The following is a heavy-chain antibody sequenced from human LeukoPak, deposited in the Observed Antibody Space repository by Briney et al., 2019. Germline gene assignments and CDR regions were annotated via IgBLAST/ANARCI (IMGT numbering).Heavy chain of an antibody. CDR3: ARDWDCTSSSCYHAFDI. D-gene: IGHD2-2*01. Sequence: GGSLRLSCAASGFTVSSNYMSRVRQAPGKGLEWVSVIYSGGSTYYADSVKGRFTISRDNSKNTLYLQMNSLRVEDTAVYYCARDWDCTSSSCYHAFDIWGQGTMVTVSS. CDR1: GFTVSSNY. CDR2: IYSGGST. V-gene: IGHV3-53*01. J-gene: IGHJ3*02.